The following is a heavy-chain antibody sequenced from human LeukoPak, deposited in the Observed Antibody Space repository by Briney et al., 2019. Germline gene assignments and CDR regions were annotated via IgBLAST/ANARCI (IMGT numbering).Heavy chain of an antibody. D-gene: IGHD3-3*01. Sequence: GGSLRLSCAASGFTFSSYAMSWVRQAPGKGLEWVSAISGSGGSTDYADSVKGRFTISRDNSKNTLYLQMNSLRAEDTAVYYCAKGLRFLEWLFDAFDYWGQGTLVIVSS. CDR3: AKGLRFLEWLFDAFDY. CDR2: ISGSGGST. V-gene: IGHV3-23*01. CDR1: GFTFSSYA. J-gene: IGHJ4*02.